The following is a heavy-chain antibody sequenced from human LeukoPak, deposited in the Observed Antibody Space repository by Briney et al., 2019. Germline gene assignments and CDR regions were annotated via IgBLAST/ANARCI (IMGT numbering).Heavy chain of an antibody. V-gene: IGHV3-74*01. Sequence: GGSLRLSCAASGFTFSSYAMSWVRQGPGKGLVWVSRINSDGSRTIYADSVKGRFTISRDSAKNTLYLQMNSLRAEDTAVYCCAREVGDYYDSSGSFGYWGQGTLVTVSS. CDR1: GFTFSSYA. D-gene: IGHD3-22*01. CDR3: AREVGDYYDSSGSFGY. CDR2: INSDGSRT. J-gene: IGHJ4*02.